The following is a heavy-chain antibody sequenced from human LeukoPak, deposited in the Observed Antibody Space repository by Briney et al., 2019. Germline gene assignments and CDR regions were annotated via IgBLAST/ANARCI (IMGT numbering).Heavy chain of an antibody. CDR1: GGPISSSRYY. CDR2: IYYSGCT. CDR3: SRSSDYHFDY. D-gene: IGHD4-17*01. V-gene: IGHV4-39*01. J-gene: IGHJ4*02. Sequence: SETLSLTCTVSGGPISSSRYYWGWVRQPPGKGLEWIGSIYYSGCTYYNPYLKSRVTISVDTPKNQFSLKLSSVTAADTAVYYCSRSSDYHFDYWGQGTLVTVSS.